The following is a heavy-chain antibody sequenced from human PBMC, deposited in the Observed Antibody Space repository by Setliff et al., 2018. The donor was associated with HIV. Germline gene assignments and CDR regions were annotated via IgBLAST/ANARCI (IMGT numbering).Heavy chain of an antibody. J-gene: IGHJ4*02. D-gene: IGHD3-3*01. V-gene: IGHV4-34*01. CDR3: ARETDVSTSWFGGYYFDF. CDR1: GGSLSGHY. CDR2: INESGRI. Sequence: SETLSLTCAVYGGSLSGHYWNWVRQPPGKGLEWIGEINESGRINYNPSLKSRLIISVDTSKKQFSLNLISMTAADTAVYFCARETDVSTSWFGGYYFDFWGQGTVVTVSS.